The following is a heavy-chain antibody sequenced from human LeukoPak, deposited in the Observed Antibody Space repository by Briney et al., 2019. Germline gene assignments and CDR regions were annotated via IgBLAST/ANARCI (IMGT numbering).Heavy chain of an antibody. J-gene: IGHJ4*02. CDR1: GYSFTSYW. CDR3: ARRVRLGELSLYEYYFDY. D-gene: IGHD3-16*02. V-gene: IGHV5-51*01. Sequence: GESLKISCKGSGYSFTSYWIGWVRQMPGKGLEWMGIIYPGDSDTRYSPSFQGQVTISADKSISTAYLQWSSLKASDTAMYYCARRVRLGELSLYEYYFDYWGQGTLATVSS. CDR2: IYPGDSDT.